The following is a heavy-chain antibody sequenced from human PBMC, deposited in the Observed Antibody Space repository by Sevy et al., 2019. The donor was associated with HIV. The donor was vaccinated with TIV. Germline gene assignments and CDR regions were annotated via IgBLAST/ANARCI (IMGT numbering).Heavy chain of an antibody. J-gene: IGHJ4*02. CDR1: GGSITSLY. V-gene: IGHV4-59*08. CDR2: IYYNGNT. CDR3: AGENAWGRGYS. Sequence: AENLSLTCTVSGGSITSLYWGWIRQPPGKGLEWIANIYYNGNTNYNPSLKSRVTITLDTSKNQFSLRLSSVTAADTAIDYCAGENAWGRGYSWGQGTLVIVSS. D-gene: IGHD1-26*01.